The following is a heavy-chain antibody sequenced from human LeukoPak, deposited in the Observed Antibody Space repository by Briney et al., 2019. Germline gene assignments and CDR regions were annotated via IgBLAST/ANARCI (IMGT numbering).Heavy chain of an antibody. CDR1: GFTFNNYA. V-gene: IGHV3-23*01. J-gene: IGHJ5*02. CDR3: ARDTGGSGNHWFDP. CDR2: VSTSGSDT. D-gene: IGHD3-10*01. Sequence: GGSLRLSCAASGFTFNNYAMNWVRQAPGKGLEWVSGVSTSGSDTYYADPVKGRFTISRDNSKSTLFLQMNSLRAEDTAVYYCARDTGGSGNHWFDPWGQGTLVTVSS.